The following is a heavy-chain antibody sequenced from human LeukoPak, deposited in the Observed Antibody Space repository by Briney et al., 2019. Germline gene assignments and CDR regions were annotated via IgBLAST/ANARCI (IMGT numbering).Heavy chain of an antibody. CDR2: ISYDGSNK. V-gene: IGHV3-30*18. Sequence: GGSLRVSCAASGFTFSSYGMHWVRQAPGKGLEWVAVISYDGSNKYYADSVKGRFTISRDNSKNTLYLQMNSLRAEDTAVYYCAKLSIAAARTDYFDYWGQGTLVTVSS. J-gene: IGHJ4*02. D-gene: IGHD6-13*01. CDR3: AKLSIAAARTDYFDY. CDR1: GFTFSSYG.